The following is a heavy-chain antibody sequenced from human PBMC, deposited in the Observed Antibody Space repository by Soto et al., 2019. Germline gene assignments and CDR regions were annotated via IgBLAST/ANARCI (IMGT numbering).Heavy chain of an antibody. V-gene: IGHV1-24*01. CDR3: ATTNCSSTSCYALGGIGYYYNGMDV. CDR1: GYTLTELS. Sequence: GASVKVSCKVSGYTLTELSMHWVRQAPGKGLEWMGGFDPEDGETIYAQKFQGRVTMTEDTSTDTAYMELSSLRSEDTAVYYCATTNCSSTSCYALGGIGYYYNGMDVWGQGTTVTVSS. J-gene: IGHJ6*02. CDR2: FDPEDGET. D-gene: IGHD2-2*01.